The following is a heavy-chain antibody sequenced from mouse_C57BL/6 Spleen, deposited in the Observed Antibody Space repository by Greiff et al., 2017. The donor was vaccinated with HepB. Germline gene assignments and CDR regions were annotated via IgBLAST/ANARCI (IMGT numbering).Heavy chain of an antibody. CDR3: AREGATVVYYYAMDY. CDR1: GYSITSGYY. CDR2: ISYDGSN. D-gene: IGHD1-1*01. V-gene: IGHV3-6*01. Sequence: DVKLPESGPGLVKPSQSLSLTCSVTGYSITSGYYWNWIRQFPGNQLEWMGYISYDGSNNYNPSLKNRISITLDPSKNQFFLKLNSVTTADTATYYCAREGATVVYYYAMDYWGQGTSVTVSS. J-gene: IGHJ4*01.